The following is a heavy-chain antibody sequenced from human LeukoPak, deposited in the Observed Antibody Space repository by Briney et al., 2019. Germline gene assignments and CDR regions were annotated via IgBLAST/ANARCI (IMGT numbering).Heavy chain of an antibody. J-gene: IGHJ4*02. CDR1: GGSISSYY. Sequence: SETLSLTCTVSGGSISSYYWSWIRQPPGKGLEWIGSIYYSGSTYYNPSLKSRVTISVDTSKNQFSLKLSSVTAADTAVYYCARQGVVVVPAAIDYWGQGTLVTVSS. D-gene: IGHD2-2*01. V-gene: IGHV4-39*01. CDR3: ARQGVVVVPAAIDY. CDR2: IYYSGST.